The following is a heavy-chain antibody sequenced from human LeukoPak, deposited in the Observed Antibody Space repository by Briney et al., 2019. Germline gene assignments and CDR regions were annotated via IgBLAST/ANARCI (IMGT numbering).Heavy chain of an antibody. Sequence: GGSLRLSCAASGFTFSSYAMRWVHQAPGKGLEWVSAISGSGGSTYYADSVKGRFTISRDNSKNTLYLQMNSLRAEDTAVYYCAKGGAPLTIRFLEWFPFDYWGQGTLVTVSS. J-gene: IGHJ4*02. CDR1: GFTFSSYA. V-gene: IGHV3-23*01. CDR2: ISGSGGST. CDR3: AKGGAPLTIRFLEWFPFDY. D-gene: IGHD3-3*01.